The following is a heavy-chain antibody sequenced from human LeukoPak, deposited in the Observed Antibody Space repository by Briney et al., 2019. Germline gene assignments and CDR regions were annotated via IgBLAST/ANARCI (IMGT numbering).Heavy chain of an antibody. CDR1: GFTFSAHS. CDR3: AKCSGGNCYHSDDH. CDR2: ISSGSRYI. D-gene: IGHD2-15*01. V-gene: IGHV3-21*01. Sequence: GGSLRLSCAASGFTFSAHSMNWVRQAPGKGLEWVSSISSGSRYIYYADSVKGRFTISRDNAKDSLYLQTNSLRAEDTAAYYCAKCSGGNCYHSDDHWGQGTLVTVSP. J-gene: IGHJ5*02.